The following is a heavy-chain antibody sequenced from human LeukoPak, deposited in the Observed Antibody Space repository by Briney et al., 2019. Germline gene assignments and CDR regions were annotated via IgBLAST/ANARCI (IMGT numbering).Heavy chain of an antibody. V-gene: IGHV3-33*01. Sequence: PGGSLRLSCAASGFTFSSYGMHWARQAPGKGLEWVAVIWYDGSNKYYADSVKGRFTISRDNSKNTLYLQMNSLRAEDTAVYYCARPQDSSGYKGQYYFDYWGQGTLVTVSS. D-gene: IGHD3-22*01. CDR1: GFTFSSYG. CDR3: ARPQDSSGYKGQYYFDY. CDR2: IWYDGSNK. J-gene: IGHJ4*02.